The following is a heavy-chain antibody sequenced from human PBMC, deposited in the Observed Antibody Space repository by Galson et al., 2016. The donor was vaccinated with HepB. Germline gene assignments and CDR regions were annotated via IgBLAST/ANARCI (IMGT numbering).Heavy chain of an antibody. Sequence: SVKVSCKASGYTFTQFSMHWVRQAPGQRPEWMGWINTVSGKTEYSQKFQGRVTITRDTSASTVYMELRSLTSEDTSVYHCANGYSTYLHDTFDIWGQGTKVTVSS. CDR2: INTVSGKT. CDR3: ANGYSTYLHDTFDI. J-gene: IGHJ3*02. D-gene: IGHD4-11*01. V-gene: IGHV1-3*04. CDR1: GYTFTQFS.